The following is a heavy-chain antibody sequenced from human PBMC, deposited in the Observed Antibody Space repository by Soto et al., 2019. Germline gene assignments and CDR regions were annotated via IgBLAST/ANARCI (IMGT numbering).Heavy chain of an antibody. D-gene: IGHD2-2*01. V-gene: IGHV1-69*02. CDR3: ARYLPNGGRLYCSSTSCYVRSMDV. CDR1: GGTFSSYT. CDR2: IIPILGIA. J-gene: IGHJ6*02. Sequence: QVQLVQSGAEVKKPGSSVKVSCKASGGTFSSYTISWVRQAPGQGLEWMGRIIPILGIANYAQKFQGRVTITADKSTSTAYMELSSLRSEDTAVYYCARYLPNGGRLYCSSTSCYVRSMDVWGQGTTVTVSS.